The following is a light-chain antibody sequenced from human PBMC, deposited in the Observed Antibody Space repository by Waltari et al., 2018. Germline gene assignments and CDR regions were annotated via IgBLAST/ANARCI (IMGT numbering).Light chain of an antibody. V-gene: IGKV4-1*01. CDR3: QQYYSTPS. CDR2: WAS. J-gene: IGKJ5*01. CDR1: ETVLSTSNNKNY. Sequence: DIVMTQSPDSLAVSLGERATNNCKSSETVLSTSNNKNYLAWYQQTPGQPPKMLLYWASTRESGVPDRFSGSGSRTDFTLSISSLQAEDVAIYFCQQYYSTPSFGQGTRLEIK.